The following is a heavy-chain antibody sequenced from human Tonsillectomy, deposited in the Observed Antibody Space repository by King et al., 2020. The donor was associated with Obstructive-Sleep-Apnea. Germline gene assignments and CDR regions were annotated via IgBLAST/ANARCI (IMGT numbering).Heavy chain of an antibody. J-gene: IGHJ4*02. CDR1: AFTLRRYW. CDR2: INIYGSTT. V-gene: IGHV3-74*01. D-gene: IGHD3-22*01. Sequence: VQLVESGGGLVQPGGSLRLSCAASAFTLRRYWMHWVRQAPVNGLVWVSRINIYGSTTNSADPVKCRFTISRDNAKNTLYLQMNSLRAEDTSVYYCARAMRGSFDYWGRGTLVTVPS. CDR3: ARAMRGSFDY.